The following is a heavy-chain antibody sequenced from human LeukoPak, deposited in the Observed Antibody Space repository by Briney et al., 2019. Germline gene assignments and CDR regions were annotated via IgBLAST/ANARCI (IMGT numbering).Heavy chain of an antibody. Sequence: PGGSLRLSCAASGFTLSTYWMNWVRQAPGKGLEWVANVNKDGSAKYYVDSVKGRFTISRDNAKNSLYLQMDSLRAEDTAVYYCARENFEFWGEGTLVTVSS. V-gene: IGHV3-7*04. CDR2: VNKDGSAK. CDR3: ARENFEF. J-gene: IGHJ4*02. CDR1: GFTLSTYW.